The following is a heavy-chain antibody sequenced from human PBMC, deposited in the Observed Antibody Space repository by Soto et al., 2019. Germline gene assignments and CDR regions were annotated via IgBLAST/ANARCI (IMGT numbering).Heavy chain of an antibody. V-gene: IGHV3-23*01. D-gene: IGHD2-15*01. J-gene: IGHJ4*02. Sequence: PGGSLRLSCAASGFTFSSSAMGWVRQGPGKGLEWVAVVSIGGGTRYADSLRGRFAISRDNSKNTLSLQMNSLTAEDTAVYFCAKRRGAGGHFDYWGQGALVTDS. CDR2: VSIGGGT. CDR1: GFTFSSSA. CDR3: AKRRGAGGHFDY.